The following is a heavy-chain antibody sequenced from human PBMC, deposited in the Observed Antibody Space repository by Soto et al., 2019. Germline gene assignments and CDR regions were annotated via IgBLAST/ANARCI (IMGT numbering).Heavy chain of an antibody. Sequence: SETLSLTCAVYGGSFSGYYWSWIRQPPGKGLEWIGEINHRGSTNYNPSLKSRGTISVDTSKNQFSLKLSSVTAADTAVYYCARGQRNGYAATYYFDYWGQGTLVTVSS. CDR3: ARGQRNGYAATYYFDY. CDR2: INHRGST. CDR1: GGSFSGYY. V-gene: IGHV4-34*01. D-gene: IGHD1-1*01. J-gene: IGHJ4*02.